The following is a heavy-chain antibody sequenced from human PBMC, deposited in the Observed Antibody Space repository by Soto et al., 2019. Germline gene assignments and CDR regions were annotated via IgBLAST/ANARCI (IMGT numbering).Heavy chain of an antibody. V-gene: IGHV3-9*01. D-gene: IGHD1-20*01. CDR2: ISWNSGSI. Sequence: EVQLVESGGGLVQPGRSLRLSCAASGFTFDDYAMHWVRQVPGKGLEWVSGISWNSGSIDYADSVKGRFTISRDNAKNSLYLQMNNLRPEDTALYYCAKDRQGISGIPGYFDYWGQGTLVPVSS. CDR3: AKDRQGISGIPGYFDY. CDR1: GFTFDDYA. J-gene: IGHJ4*02.